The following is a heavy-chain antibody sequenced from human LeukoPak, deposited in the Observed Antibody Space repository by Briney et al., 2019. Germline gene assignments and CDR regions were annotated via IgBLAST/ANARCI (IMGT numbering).Heavy chain of an antibody. CDR2: FDPEYGET. D-gene: IGHD4-23*01. Sequence: ASVKVSCKVSGYTLTELSMHWVRQAPGKGLEWMGGFDPEYGETIYAQKFQGRVSMTEDTSTDTAYMELSSLRSEVTAVYYCATIHDYGGNSAADYWGQGALVTVSS. CDR3: ATIHDYGGNSAADY. CDR1: GYTLTELS. V-gene: IGHV1-24*01. J-gene: IGHJ4*02.